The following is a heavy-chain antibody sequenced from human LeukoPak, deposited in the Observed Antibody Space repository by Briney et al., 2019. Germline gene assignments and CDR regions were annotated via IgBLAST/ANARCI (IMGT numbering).Heavy chain of an antibody. CDR2: MNPNSGNT. J-gene: IGHJ5*02. CDR1: GYTFTSYD. CDR3: ARDSSSSASWWFDP. Sequence: ASVKVSCKASGYTFTSYDINWVRQATGQGLEWMGWMNPNSGNTGYAQKFQGRVTMTRDMSTSTLYMELSSLTSEDTAVYYCARDSSSSASWWFDPWGQGTLVTASS. D-gene: IGHD2-2*01. V-gene: IGHV1-8*01.